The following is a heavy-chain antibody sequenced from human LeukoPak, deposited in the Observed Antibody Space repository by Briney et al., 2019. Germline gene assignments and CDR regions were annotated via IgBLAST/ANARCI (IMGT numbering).Heavy chain of an antibody. CDR3: ARDGWFGDYNWFDP. CDR2: ISSASNTI. J-gene: IGHJ5*02. V-gene: IGHV3-48*01. CDR1: GFTFSSYS. D-gene: IGHD3-10*01. Sequence: PGGSLRLSCAASGFTFSSYSMNWVRQAPGKGLGWVSYISSASNTIYYADSVKGRFTISRDNAKNSLYLQMNNLRAEDTAMYYCARDGWFGDYNWFDPWGQGTLVTVSS.